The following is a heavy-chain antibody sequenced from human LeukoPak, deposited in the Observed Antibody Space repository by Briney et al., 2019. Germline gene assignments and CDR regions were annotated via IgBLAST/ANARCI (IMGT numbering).Heavy chain of an antibody. J-gene: IGHJ4*02. CDR3: TSTVDY. V-gene: IGHV3-15*01. CDR1: GFTFSNAW. Sequence: GGPLRLSCAASGFTFSNAWISWVHQAPGKELEWVGRMKSKTDEGTTDYAAPVKGRFTISRDDSQNPLYLQMNSLKTEDTAVYYCTSTVDYWGQGTLVTVSS. CDR2: MKSKTDEGTT.